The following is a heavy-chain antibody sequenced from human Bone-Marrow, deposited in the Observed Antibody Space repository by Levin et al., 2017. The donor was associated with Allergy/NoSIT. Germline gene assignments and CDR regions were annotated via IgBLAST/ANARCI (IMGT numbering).Heavy chain of an antibody. V-gene: IGHV4-39*01. D-gene: IGHD5-18*01. CDR2: IYYSGST. CDR1: GGSISSSSYY. Sequence: SQTLSLTCTVSGGSISSSSYYWGWIRQPPGKGLEWIGSIYYSGSTYYNPSLKSRVTISVDTSKNQFSLKLSSVTAADTAVYYCARGWMFFGYSYGYVDYWGQGTLVTVSS. CDR3: ARGWMFFGYSYGYVDY. J-gene: IGHJ4*02.